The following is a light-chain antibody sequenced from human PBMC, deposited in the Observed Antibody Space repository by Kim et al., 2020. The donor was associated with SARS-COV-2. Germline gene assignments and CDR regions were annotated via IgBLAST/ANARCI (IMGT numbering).Light chain of an antibody. Sequence: VSPGERATLSCRASQSVSSNLAWYQQKPGQAPRLLIYGASTRATGIPARFNGSGSGTEFTLTISSLQSEDFAVYYCQQYNNWPGTFGQGTKVDIK. CDR1: QSVSSN. CDR3: QQYNNWPGT. J-gene: IGKJ1*01. V-gene: IGKV3-15*01. CDR2: GAS.